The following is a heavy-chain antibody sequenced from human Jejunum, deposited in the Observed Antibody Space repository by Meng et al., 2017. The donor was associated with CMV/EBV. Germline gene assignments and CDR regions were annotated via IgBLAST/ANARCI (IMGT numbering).Heavy chain of an antibody. CDR1: FSNSG. CDR3: AKDYTHFCTSTTCYPPEH. V-gene: IGHV3-33*06. CDR2: IWYDGNKK. J-gene: IGHJ1*01. D-gene: IGHD2-2*01. Sequence: FSNSGLPWVRQVPGKGLEWVAVIWYDGNKKFYADSVKGRFTISRDNSKNTVYLQMNSLRGEDTAVYYCAKDYTHFCTSTTCYPPEHWGQGTLVTVSS.